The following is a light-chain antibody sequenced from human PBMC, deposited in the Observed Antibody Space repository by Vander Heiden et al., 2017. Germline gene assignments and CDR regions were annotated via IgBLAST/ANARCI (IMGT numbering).Light chain of an antibody. Sequence: VFTQSPATLSLSPGERATLSCRASQSVSSYLAWYQQKPGQAPRLLIYDASNRATGIPARFSGSGSGTDFTLTISSLEPEDIAVYYCQQRSNWRYTFGQGTKLEIK. V-gene: IGKV3-11*01. CDR2: DAS. CDR3: QQRSNWRYT. CDR1: QSVSSY. J-gene: IGKJ2*01.